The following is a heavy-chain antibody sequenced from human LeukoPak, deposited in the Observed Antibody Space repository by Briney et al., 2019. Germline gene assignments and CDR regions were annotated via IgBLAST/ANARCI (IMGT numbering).Heavy chain of an antibody. Sequence: SQTLSLTCAVSGGSISSGGYYWGWIRQPPGKGLEWIGSIYYSGSTYYNPSLKSRVTISVGTSKNQFSLKLSSVTAADTAVYYCARRTMTTVDYWGQGTLVTVSS. V-gene: IGHV4-39*01. CDR2: IYYSGST. D-gene: IGHD4-17*01. CDR1: GGSISSGGYY. J-gene: IGHJ4*02. CDR3: ARRTMTTVDY.